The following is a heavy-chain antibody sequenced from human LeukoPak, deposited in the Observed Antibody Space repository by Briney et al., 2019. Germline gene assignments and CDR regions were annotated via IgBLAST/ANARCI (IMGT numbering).Heavy chain of an antibody. CDR3: ARDWGYYDSSGYSRDY. D-gene: IGHD3-22*01. CDR1: GFTFSSYA. CDR2: ISGSGGST. Sequence: GGSLRLSCAASGFTFSSYAMSWIRQAPGKGLEWVSAISGSGGSTYYADSVKGRFTISRDNSKNTLYLQMNSLRAEDTAVYYCARDWGYYDSSGYSRDYWGQGTLVTVSS. V-gene: IGHV3-23*01. J-gene: IGHJ4*02.